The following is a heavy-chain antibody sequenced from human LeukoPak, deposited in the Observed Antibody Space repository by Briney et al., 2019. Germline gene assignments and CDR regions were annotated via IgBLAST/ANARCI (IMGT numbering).Heavy chain of an antibody. V-gene: IGHV1-2*02. CDR3: ARVSCGGNCYSLIGAFDI. CDR1: GYTFTTYN. CDR2: INPNSGGT. Sequence: ASVKVSCKASGYTFTTYNINWVRQAPGQGLEWMGWINPNSGGTSYAQKFQGRVTMTRDTSISTAYMELSRLRSDDTAVYYCARVSCGGNCYSLIGAFDIWGQGTMVTVSS. J-gene: IGHJ3*02. D-gene: IGHD2-15*01.